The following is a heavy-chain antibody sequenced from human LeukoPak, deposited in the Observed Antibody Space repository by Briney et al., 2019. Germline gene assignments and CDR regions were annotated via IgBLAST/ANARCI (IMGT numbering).Heavy chain of an antibody. CDR2: ISSSGSSI. CDR1: GFTFSSYE. CDR3: ARGTLERRQYFDY. J-gene: IGHJ4*02. Sequence: GGSLRLSCAASGFTFSSYEMNWVRQAPGKGLEWVSYISSSGSSIYYADSVKGRFTISRDNAKNSLYLQMNSLRAEDTAVYYCARGTLERRQYFDYWGQGTLVTVSS. D-gene: IGHD1-1*01. V-gene: IGHV3-48*03.